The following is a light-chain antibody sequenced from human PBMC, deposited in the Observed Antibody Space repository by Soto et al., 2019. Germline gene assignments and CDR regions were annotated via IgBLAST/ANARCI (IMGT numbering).Light chain of an antibody. CDR3: CSYAGGYTLDV. CDR2: DVN. CDR1: SSDVGGYNH. V-gene: IGLV2-11*01. Sequence: QSVLTQPRSVSGSPGQSVTISCTGSSSDVGGYNHVSWYQQHPGKAPKLIIYDVNERPSGVPDRFSGSKSGNTASLTISGLLAEDEADYYCCSYAGGYTLDVFGAGTKLTVL. J-gene: IGLJ1*01.